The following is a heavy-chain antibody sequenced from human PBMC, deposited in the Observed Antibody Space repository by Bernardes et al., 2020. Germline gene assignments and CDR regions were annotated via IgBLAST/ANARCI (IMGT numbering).Heavy chain of an antibody. V-gene: IGHV3-21*01. CDR3: ARGRHISGSSGWLFDY. D-gene: IGHD6-19*01. CDR1: GFTFSSYS. J-gene: IGHJ4*02. Sequence: GGSLRLSCAASGFTFSSYSMNWVRQAPGKGLEWVSSISSSSSYIYYADSVKGRFTISRDNAKNSLYLQMNSLRAEDTAVYYCARGRHISGSSGWLFDYWGQGTLVTASS. CDR2: ISSSSSYI.